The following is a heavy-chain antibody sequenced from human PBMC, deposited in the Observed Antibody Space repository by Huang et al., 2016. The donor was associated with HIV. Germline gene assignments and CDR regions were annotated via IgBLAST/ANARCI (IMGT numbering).Heavy chain of an antibody. J-gene: IGHJ4*02. Sequence: EVQLVESGGGLVKPGGSLRLSCAASGFTFRTAWVSGFRPAPGKGLELVGPIKRITAGGTSCYAAPVKGTFTISRDDSKHTLYLQMNSLTTEDTAVYYCTTGGEDYYDGSGYYRGEYYFDFWGQGTLVTVSS. D-gene: IGHD3-22*01. V-gene: IGHV3-15*01. CDR3: TTGGEDYYDGSGYYRGEYYFDF. CDR1: GFTFRTAW. CDR2: IKRITAGGTS.